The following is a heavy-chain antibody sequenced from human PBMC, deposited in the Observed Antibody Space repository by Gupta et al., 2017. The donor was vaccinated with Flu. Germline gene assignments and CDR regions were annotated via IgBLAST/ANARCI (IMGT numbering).Heavy chain of an antibody. V-gene: IGHV3-73*02. Sequence: EVQLVESGGGLVQPGGSLKLSCAASGFTFSGSAMHWVRQASGKGLEWVGRIRSKANSYATAYAASVKGRFTISRDDSKNTAYLQMNSLKTEDTAVYYCTRHGGYSYGFYYYGMDVWGQGTTVTVSS. J-gene: IGHJ6*02. CDR1: GFTFSGSA. CDR2: IRSKANSYAT. CDR3: TRHGGYSYGFYYYGMDV. D-gene: IGHD5-18*01.